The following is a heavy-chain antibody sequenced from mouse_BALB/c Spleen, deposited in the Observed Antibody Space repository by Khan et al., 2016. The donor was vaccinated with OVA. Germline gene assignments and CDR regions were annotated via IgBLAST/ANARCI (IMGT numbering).Heavy chain of an antibody. J-gene: IGHJ3*01. CDR3: TRLAYYYDSEGFAY. CDR2: VSTGGSYT. D-gene: IGHD1-1*01. Sequence: EVELVESGGDLVKPGGSLKLSCAASGFTFSTYGMSWVRQTPDKRLEWVATVSTGGSYTYYPDSVKGRFTISRDNAKNTLYLQMSSLKSEDTAMFYVTRLAYYYDSEGFAYWGQGTLVTVSA. CDR1: GFTFSTYG. V-gene: IGHV5-6*01.